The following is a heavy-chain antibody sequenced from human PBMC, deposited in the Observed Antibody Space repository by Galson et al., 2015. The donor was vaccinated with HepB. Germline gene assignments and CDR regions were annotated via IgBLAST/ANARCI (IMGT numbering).Heavy chain of an antibody. CDR1: GFTFSSYD. CDR3: ARSGAHVPGSLEYYFGMDV. D-gene: IGHD2-15*01. V-gene: IGHV3-13*01. J-gene: IGHJ6*02. Sequence: SLRLSCAASGFTFSSYDIHWVRQATGKGLEWVSFIGSAGDTFYSGSVKGRFTISRENAENSVYLHMNSLRAGDTAVYYCARSGAHVPGSLEYYFGMDVWGQGTTVTVSS. CDR2: IGSAGDT.